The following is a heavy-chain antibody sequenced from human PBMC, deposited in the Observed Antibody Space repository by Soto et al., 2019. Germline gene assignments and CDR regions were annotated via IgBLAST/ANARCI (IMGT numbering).Heavy chain of an antibody. CDR3: AREENYYYDSSGYYSWFDP. V-gene: IGHV1-18*01. D-gene: IGHD3-22*01. J-gene: IGHJ5*02. CDR1: GYTFTSYG. CDR2: ISAYNGNT. Sequence: GASVKVSCKASGYTFTSYGISWVRQAPGQGLEWMGWISAYNGNTNYAQKLKGRVTMTTDTSTSTAYMELRSLRSDDTAVYFCAREENYYYDSSGYYSWFDPWGQGTLVTVSS.